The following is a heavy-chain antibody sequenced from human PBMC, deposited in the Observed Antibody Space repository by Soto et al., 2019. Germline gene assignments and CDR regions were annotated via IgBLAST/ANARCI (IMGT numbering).Heavy chain of an antibody. CDR1: GGTFSSYA. D-gene: IGHD3-22*01. CDR2: IIPIFGTA. J-gene: IGHJ4*02. V-gene: IGHV1-69*12. CDR3: AGYYESSGYYYRGLCY. Sequence: VQLVQSGAEVKKPGSSVKVSCKASGGTFSSYAISWVRQAPGQGLEWMGGIIPIFGTADYAQKVQGRVTITADESTGTGNMELSSLRFEDTAVYSCAGYYESSGYYYRGLCYWGQRTLVTVSS.